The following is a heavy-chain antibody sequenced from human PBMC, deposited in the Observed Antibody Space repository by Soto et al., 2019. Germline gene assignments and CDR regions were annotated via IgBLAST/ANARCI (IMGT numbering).Heavy chain of an antibody. CDR2: IRQSGDRS. Sequence: GSLKLSLGGSGFIFSHFCLVLGRRAPGKELEWVSSIRQSGDRSSYADSAKGRFTISRDNSKNTLYLQMNGLRLDDTAVYYCVTAVRTRLDNWGPGTLVTASS. CDR3: VTAVRTRLDN. V-gene: IGHV3-23*01. CDR1: GFIFSHFC. D-gene: IGHD3-10*01. J-gene: IGHJ4*02.